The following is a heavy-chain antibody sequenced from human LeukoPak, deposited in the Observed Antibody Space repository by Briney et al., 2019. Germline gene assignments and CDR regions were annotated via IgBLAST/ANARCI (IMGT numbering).Heavy chain of an antibody. Sequence: ASVKVSCKASGYTFTDYYMHWLRQAPGQGLEWMGWINPNSHGTNYAQKFQGRVTMTRDTSISTAYMELSSLRPEDTAVYYCARDDGSHFFDFWGQGTLVTVSS. CDR1: GYTFTDYY. CDR2: INPNSHGT. V-gene: IGHV1-2*02. CDR3: ARDDGSHFFDF. J-gene: IGHJ4*02. D-gene: IGHD3-10*01.